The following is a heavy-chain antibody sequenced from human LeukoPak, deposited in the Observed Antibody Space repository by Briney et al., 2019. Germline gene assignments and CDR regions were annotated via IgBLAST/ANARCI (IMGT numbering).Heavy chain of an antibody. J-gene: IGHJ4*02. CDR3: ARDVGSSSFVY. CDR2: ISDNGAT. Sequence: SETLSLTCTVSGGSISGFYWSWIRQPPGKGLEWIGYISDNGATTYNPSLKSRVAISVDTSKNQFSLKLSSVTAADTAVYYCARDVGSSSFVYWGQGTLVTVSS. CDR1: GGSISGFY. V-gene: IGHV4-59*12. D-gene: IGHD1-26*01.